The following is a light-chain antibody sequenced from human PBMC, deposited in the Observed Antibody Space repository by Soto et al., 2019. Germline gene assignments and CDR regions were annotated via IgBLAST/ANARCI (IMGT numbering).Light chain of an antibody. CDR2: AAS. CDR1: QDINYY. J-gene: IGKJ3*01. CDR3: QQLDNYPRT. Sequence: IQLTQSPSSLSASVGDRVTITCRASQDINYYLAWYQQKPGTAPKLLIYAASTLQSGVPSRFSGSGSGTDLTLTISSLQPEDFATYYCQQLDNYPRTFGPGTKVDIK. V-gene: IGKV1-9*01.